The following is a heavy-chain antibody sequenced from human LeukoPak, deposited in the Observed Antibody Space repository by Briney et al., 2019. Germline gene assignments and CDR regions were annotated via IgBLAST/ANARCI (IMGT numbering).Heavy chain of an antibody. Sequence: SQTLSLTCNVSGGSLSSGSYYWSWIRQPAGKGLEWIGRIYTSGSTNYNPSLKSRVTISVDTSKNQFSLKLSSVTAADTAVYYCARDGSITIFGVVTADGMDVWGQGTTVTVSS. CDR3: ARDGSITIFGVVTADGMDV. CDR1: GGSLSSGSYY. D-gene: IGHD3-3*01. V-gene: IGHV4-61*02. J-gene: IGHJ6*02. CDR2: IYTSGST.